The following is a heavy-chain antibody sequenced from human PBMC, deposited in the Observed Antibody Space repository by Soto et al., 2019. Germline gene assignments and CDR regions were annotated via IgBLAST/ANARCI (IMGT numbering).Heavy chain of an antibody. D-gene: IGHD3-10*01. CDR1: GYTFTSYA. Sequence: ASVKVSCKASGYTFTSYAMHWVRQAPGQRLEWMGWINAGNGNTKYSQKFQGGVTITRDTSASTAYMELSSLRSEDTAVYYCARGRWGSGSSYYYYYYMDVWGKGTTVTVSS. V-gene: IGHV1-3*01. CDR3: ARGRWGSGSSYYYYYYMDV. CDR2: INAGNGNT. J-gene: IGHJ6*03.